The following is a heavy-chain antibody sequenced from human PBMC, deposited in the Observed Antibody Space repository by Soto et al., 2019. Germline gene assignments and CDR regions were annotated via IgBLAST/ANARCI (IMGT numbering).Heavy chain of an antibody. CDR1: GYTFTSYG. Sequence: GASVKVSCKSSGYTFTSYGISWVRQAPGQGLEWMGWISAYNGNTNYAQKLQGRVTMTTDTSTSTAYMELRSLRSDDTAVYYCARDSVDRHPYPLPLGYWGQGTLVTVSS. J-gene: IGHJ4*02. CDR2: ISAYNGNT. V-gene: IGHV1-18*01. D-gene: IGHD3-10*01. CDR3: ARDSVDRHPYPLPLGY.